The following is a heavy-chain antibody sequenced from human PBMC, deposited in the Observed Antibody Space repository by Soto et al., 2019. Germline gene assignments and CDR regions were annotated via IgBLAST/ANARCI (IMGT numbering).Heavy chain of an antibody. CDR2: ISGSGGST. J-gene: IGHJ4*02. V-gene: IGHV3-23*01. CDR1: GITFSSYA. Sequence: EVQLLESGGGLVQPGESLRLSCAASGITFSSYAMSWVRQAPGKGLEWVSTISGSGGSTYYADTVKGRFTISRDNSKNTLYLQMNSLRAEDTAVYYCAKDGYSSNWYLNWGQGPLVTVSS. D-gene: IGHD6-13*01. CDR3: AKDGYSSNWYLN.